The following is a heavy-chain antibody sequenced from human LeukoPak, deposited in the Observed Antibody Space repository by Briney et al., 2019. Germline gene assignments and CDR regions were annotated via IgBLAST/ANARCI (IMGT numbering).Heavy chain of an antibody. J-gene: IGHJ3*02. CDR1: GFTFSSYE. CDR3: ARSSYCGGDCYSFGAFDI. D-gene: IGHD2-21*02. V-gene: IGHV3-48*03. Sequence: GGSLRLSCAASGFTFSSYEMNWVRQAPGKGLEWVSYISTSGSPIYYADSVKGRFTISRDNAKNSLYLQINSLRAEDTAVYYCARSSYCGGDCYSFGAFDIWGQGTMVTVSS. CDR2: ISTSGSPI.